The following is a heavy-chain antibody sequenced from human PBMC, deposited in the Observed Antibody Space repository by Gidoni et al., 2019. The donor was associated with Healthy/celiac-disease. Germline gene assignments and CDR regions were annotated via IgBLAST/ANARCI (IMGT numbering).Heavy chain of an antibody. V-gene: IGHV3-74*01. CDR3: ARDYDSSGYYFFVGNWFDP. J-gene: IGHJ5*02. Sequence: KGRFTISRDNAKNTLYLQMNSLRAEDTAVYYCARDYDSSGYYFFVGNWFDPWGQGTLVTVSS. D-gene: IGHD3-22*01.